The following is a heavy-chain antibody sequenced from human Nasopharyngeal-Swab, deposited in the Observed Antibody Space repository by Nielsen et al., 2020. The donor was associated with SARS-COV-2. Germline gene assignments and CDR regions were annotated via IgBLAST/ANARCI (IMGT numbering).Heavy chain of an antibody. V-gene: IGHV3-11*01. J-gene: IGHJ4*02. CDR2: ISSSGSTI. CDR1: GFTFSDYY. Sequence: SLKISCTASGFTFSDYYMSWIRQAPGKGLEWVSYISSSGSTIYYADSVKGRFTISRDNAKNSLYLQMNSLRAEDTAVYYCARGGNIRGWYSSSPFDYWGQGTLVTVSS. CDR3: ARGGNIRGWYSSSPFDY. D-gene: IGHD6-13*01.